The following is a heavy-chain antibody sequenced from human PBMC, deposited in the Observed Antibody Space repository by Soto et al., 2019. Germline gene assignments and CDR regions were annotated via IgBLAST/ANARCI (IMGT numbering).Heavy chain of an antibody. CDR1: GFTFRNYW. CDR3: AIPARGDDYSA. CDR2: IKQDGSEI. D-gene: IGHD4-4*01. J-gene: IGHJ1*01. V-gene: IGHV3-7*01. Sequence: EIQLVESGGGLVQPGGSLRLSCAASGFTFRNYWMNWARQAPGKGLEWVANIKQDGSEIYYVDAVKGRFTISRDNAENSRYLQMNSLRAEDTAVYYVAIPARGDDYSAWGQGTLVTVSS.